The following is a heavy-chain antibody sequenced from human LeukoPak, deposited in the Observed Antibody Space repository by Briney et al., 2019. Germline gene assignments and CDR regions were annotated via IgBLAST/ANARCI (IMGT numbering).Heavy chain of an antibody. CDR3: ARVGATGGIAVEEEWYFDY. D-gene: IGHD6-19*01. CDR1: GGSISSSSYY. CDR2: IYYSGST. J-gene: IGHJ4*02. Sequence: PSETLSLTCTVSGGSISSSSYYWGWIRQPPGKGLEWIGSIYYSGSTYYNPSLKSRVTISVDTSKNQFSLKLSSVTAADTAVYYCARVGATGGIAVEEEWYFDYWGQGTLVTVSS. V-gene: IGHV4-39*07.